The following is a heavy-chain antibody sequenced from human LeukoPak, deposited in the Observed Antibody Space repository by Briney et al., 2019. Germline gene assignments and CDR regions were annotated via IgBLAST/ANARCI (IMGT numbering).Heavy chain of an antibody. CDR2: IWYDGSNK. J-gene: IGHJ4*02. V-gene: IGHV3-33*01. CDR1: GFTFSSYG. D-gene: IGHD6-13*01. CDR3: AREGSSSWYRPRYFDY. Sequence: PGGSLRLSCAASGFTFSSYGMHWVRQAPGKGLEWVAVIWYDGSNKYYADSVKGRFTISRDNSKNTLYLQMNSLRAEDTAVYYCAREGSSSWYRPRYFDYWGQGTLVTVSS.